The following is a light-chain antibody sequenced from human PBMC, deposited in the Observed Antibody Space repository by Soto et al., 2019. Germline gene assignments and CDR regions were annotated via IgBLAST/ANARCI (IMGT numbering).Light chain of an antibody. CDR1: QSISHW. Sequence: DVPMTQSPSTLSASVGDRVNITCRASQSISHWLAWYQQKPGKAPKVLIFKASTLESGVPSRFSGSGSGTEFTLTISSLQPDDFATYYCQQYDLYPWTFGQGTKVEIK. V-gene: IGKV1-5*03. CDR2: KAS. J-gene: IGKJ1*01. CDR3: QQYDLYPWT.